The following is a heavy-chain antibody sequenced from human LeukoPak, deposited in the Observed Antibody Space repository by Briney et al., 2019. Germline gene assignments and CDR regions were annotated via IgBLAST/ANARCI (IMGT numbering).Heavy chain of an antibody. Sequence: GGSLRLSCAASGFAFYNYGMIWVRQAPGKGLEWVSDITSSGAGTSYADSVKGRFAISRDNSKSTLYLQMNSLRVDDTAIYYCARDPNGAYIGAFDFRGQGTMVTVSA. CDR2: ITSSGAGT. CDR3: ARDPNGAYIGAFDF. V-gene: IGHV3-23*01. CDR1: GFAFYNYG. J-gene: IGHJ3*01. D-gene: IGHD2-8*01.